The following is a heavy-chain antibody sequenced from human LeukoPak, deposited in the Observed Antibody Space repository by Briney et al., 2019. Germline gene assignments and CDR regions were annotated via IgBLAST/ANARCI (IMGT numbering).Heavy chain of an antibody. Sequence: GGSLRLSCAASGFTFSSYGMHWVRPAPGKGLEWVAVIWYDGSNKYYADSVKGRFTNSRDNSMNTLYLQMNSLRAEDTAVYYCAKVGPRSSGWYDFDYWGQGTLVTVSS. CDR1: GFTFSSYG. D-gene: IGHD6-19*01. J-gene: IGHJ4*02. V-gene: IGHV3-33*06. CDR2: IWYDGSNK. CDR3: AKVGPRSSGWYDFDY.